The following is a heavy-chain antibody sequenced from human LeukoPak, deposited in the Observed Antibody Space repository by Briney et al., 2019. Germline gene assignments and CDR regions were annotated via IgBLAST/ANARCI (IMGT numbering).Heavy chain of an antibody. CDR3: AKDMTMIVVVTLFDY. D-gene: IGHD3-22*01. V-gene: IGHV3-23*01. CDR1: GFTFSSYA. CDR2: ISGSGGST. J-gene: IGHJ4*02. Sequence: GGSLRLSCAASGFTFSSYAMSWVRQAPGKGLEWVSDISGSGGSTYYADSVKGRFTISTDNSKNTLYLQMNSLRAEDTAVYYCAKDMTMIVVVTLFDYWGQGTLVTVSS.